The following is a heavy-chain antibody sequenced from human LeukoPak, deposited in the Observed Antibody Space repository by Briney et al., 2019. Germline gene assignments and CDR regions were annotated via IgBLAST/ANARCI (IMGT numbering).Heavy chain of an antibody. D-gene: IGHD6-19*01. CDR1: GYTFTDYY. CDR2: INPNSGDT. CDR3: ARRPHSSGWSSSITLFEH. J-gene: IGHJ4*02. V-gene: IGHV1-2*02. Sequence: ASVKVSCKASGYTFTDYYIHCVRQAPGQGLEWMGWINPNSGDTNYAQKFQCRVTMTSDTSISTAYMELSSLRSDDTAIYYCARRPHSSGWSSSITLFEHWGQGTLVTVSS.